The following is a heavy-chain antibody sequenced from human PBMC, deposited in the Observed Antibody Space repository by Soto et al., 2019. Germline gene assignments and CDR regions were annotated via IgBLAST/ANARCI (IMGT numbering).Heavy chain of an antibody. J-gene: IGHJ4*02. CDR2: IKSKNDGGTT. D-gene: IGHD3-22*01. Sequence: EVHLVESGGDLVKPGGSLRLSCAVSGFTFTNAWMNWVRQAPGKGLEWVGRIKSKNDGGTTEYAAPVKGRLIITRDDSQNTVYLQMNSLQTEDTGVYYCTTGLTYYSDSSGYYFDAWGQGTLVTVSS. CDR3: TTGLTYYSDSSGYYFDA. CDR1: GFTFTNAW. V-gene: IGHV3-15*07.